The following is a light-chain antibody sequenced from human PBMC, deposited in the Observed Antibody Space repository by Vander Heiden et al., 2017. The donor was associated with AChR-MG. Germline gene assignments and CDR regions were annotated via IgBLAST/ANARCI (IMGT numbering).Light chain of an antibody. CDR3: QQYGSAAYT. V-gene: IGKV3-20*01. Sequence: IVFTQSPGTLSLSPGERATLPCRASQSVSKNYLAWYQQKPGQAPRLLIYGASSRATGIPDRFSGSGSGTDFTLTISRLEPEDFAVYYCQQYGSAAYTFGQGTKLEIK. CDR2: GAS. CDR1: QSVSKNY. J-gene: IGKJ2*01.